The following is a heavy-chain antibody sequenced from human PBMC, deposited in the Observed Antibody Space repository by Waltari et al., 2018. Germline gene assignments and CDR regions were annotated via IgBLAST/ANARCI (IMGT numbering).Heavy chain of an antibody. V-gene: IGHV3-30*01. CDR1: GFLFGSSS. CDR2: MSHDGSAT. D-gene: IGHD6-13*01. Sequence: QVQLMESGGGVVQPGQSLRLSCAVSGFLFGSSSVLWVRQVPGKGPEWLAVMSHDGSATFYAASVRGRFTISRDNSKNILYLQMNNLRIEDSALYYCARDPDEYGSPSPTFESWGQGTLVTVSS. CDR3: ARDPDEYGSPSPTFES. J-gene: IGHJ4*02.